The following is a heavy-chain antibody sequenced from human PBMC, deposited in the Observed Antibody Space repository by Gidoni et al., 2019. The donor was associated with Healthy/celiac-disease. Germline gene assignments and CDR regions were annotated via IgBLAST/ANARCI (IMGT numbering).Heavy chain of an antibody. V-gene: IGHV4-34*01. CDR2: INHSGST. CDR3: ARGAPLRWLRFLEWLPRGDY. D-gene: IGHD3-3*01. Sequence: QVQLQQWGAGLLKPSETLSLTCAAYGGSFSGYYWSWIRQPPGKGLEWIGEINHSGSTNYNPSLKSRVTISVDTSKNQFSLKLSSVTAADTAVYYCARGAPLRWLRFLEWLPRGDYWGQGTLVTVSS. CDR1: GGSFSGYY. J-gene: IGHJ4*02.